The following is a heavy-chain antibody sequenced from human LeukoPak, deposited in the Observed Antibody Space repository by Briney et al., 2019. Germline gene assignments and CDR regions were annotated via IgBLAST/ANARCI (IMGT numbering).Heavy chain of an antibody. D-gene: IGHD6-19*01. CDR3: GGYSGGWYPVDF. CDR2: ISYDGSNK. CDR1: GFTFSSYG. J-gene: IGHJ4*02. Sequence: GGSLRLSCAASGFTFSSYGMHWVRQAPGKGLEWVAVISYDGSNKYYADSVKGRFTISRDNSKNTLYLQMIGLRLEDSAVYYCGGYSGGWYPVDFWGQGTLVTVSS. V-gene: IGHV3-30*03.